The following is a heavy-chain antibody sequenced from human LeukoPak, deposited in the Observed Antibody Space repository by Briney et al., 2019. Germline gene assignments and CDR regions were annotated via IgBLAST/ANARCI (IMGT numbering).Heavy chain of an antibody. Sequence: PSETLSLTCTVSGGSISSSSYYWGWIRQPPGKGLEWIGSIYYSGSTYYNPSLKSRVTISVDTSKTQFSLKLSSVTAADTAVYYCARGSSGSFDYWGQGTLVTVSS. CDR1: GGSISSSSYY. D-gene: IGHD1-26*01. J-gene: IGHJ4*02. CDR2: IYYSGST. V-gene: IGHV4-39*01. CDR3: ARGSSGSFDY.